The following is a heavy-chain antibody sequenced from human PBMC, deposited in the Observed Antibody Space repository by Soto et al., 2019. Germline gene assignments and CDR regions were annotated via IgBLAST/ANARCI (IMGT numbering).Heavy chain of an antibody. Sequence: EVQLVESGGVVVQPGGSLRLSCAASGFTFDAYTMHWVRQAPGKGLEWVFLISWGSPYTYYADYGKGRFTNSRANGQNSLQLQINSLKTPDTAWVYCTKITLPYTSSSDTLFDYWGQGNLVTVSS. J-gene: IGHJ4*02. V-gene: IGHV3-43*01. CDR1: GFTFDAYT. D-gene: IGHD6-6*01. CDR3: TKITLPYTSSSDTLFDY. CDR2: ISWGSPYT.